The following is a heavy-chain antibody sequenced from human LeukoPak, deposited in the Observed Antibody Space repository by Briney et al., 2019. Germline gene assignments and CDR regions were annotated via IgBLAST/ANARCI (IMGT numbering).Heavy chain of an antibody. J-gene: IGHJ5*02. V-gene: IGHV4-34*01. CDR1: GFTFSNYA. D-gene: IGHD3-9*01. CDR3: ARQLRYFDWLPSWFDP. Sequence: GSLRLSCAASGFTFSNYAMSWIRQPPGKGLEWIGEINHSGSTNYNPSLKSRVTISVDTSKNQFSLKLSSVTAADTAVYYCARQLRYFDWLPSWFDPWGQGTLVTVSS. CDR2: INHSGST.